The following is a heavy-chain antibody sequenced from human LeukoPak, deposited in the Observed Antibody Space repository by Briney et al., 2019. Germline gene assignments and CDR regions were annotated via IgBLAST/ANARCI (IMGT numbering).Heavy chain of an antibody. CDR3: ARQGGTAMAADYYYGMDV. V-gene: IGHV5-10-1*01. CDR2: IDPSDSYT. J-gene: IGHJ6*02. D-gene: IGHD5-18*01. CDR1: GCSFTSYW. Sequence: GESLKISCKGSGCSFTSYWISWVRQMPGKGLEWMGRIDPSDSYTNYSPSFQGHVTISADKSISTAYLQWSTLKASDTAMYYCARQGGTAMAADYYYGMDVWGQGTTVTVSS.